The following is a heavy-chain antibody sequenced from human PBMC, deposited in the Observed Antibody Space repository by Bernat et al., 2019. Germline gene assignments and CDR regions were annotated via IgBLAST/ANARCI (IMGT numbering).Heavy chain of an antibody. CDR2: VRSQGSGGTT. D-gene: IGHD4-4*01. CDR3: TLTSITTQWGAFDI. Sequence: ELKLAESGGGLVEPGGSLRLACAGSGFTFRNAWVSWVRQAPGKGLAWVGRVRSQGSGGTTDYAAPVKGRFSISRDDSKSTLYLQMNSLKTEDTAVYYCTLTSITTQWGAFDIWGQGTVVTVSS. CDR1: GFTFRNAW. J-gene: IGHJ3*02. V-gene: IGHV3-15*01.